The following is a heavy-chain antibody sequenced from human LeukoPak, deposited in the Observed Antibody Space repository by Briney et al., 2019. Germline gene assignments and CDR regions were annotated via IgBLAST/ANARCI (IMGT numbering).Heavy chain of an antibody. Sequence: GGSLRLSCAASGFTFNTYSMNWVRQAPGGGLEGVSPISSSSSYIYYADSVRGRFTISRDNAKNSLYLQMNSLRAEDTAVYYCARGSLYYDFWSGPDYWGQGTLVTVSS. V-gene: IGHV3-21*01. CDR2: ISSSSSYI. CDR3: ARGSLYYDFWSGPDY. J-gene: IGHJ4*02. D-gene: IGHD3-3*01. CDR1: GFTFNTYS.